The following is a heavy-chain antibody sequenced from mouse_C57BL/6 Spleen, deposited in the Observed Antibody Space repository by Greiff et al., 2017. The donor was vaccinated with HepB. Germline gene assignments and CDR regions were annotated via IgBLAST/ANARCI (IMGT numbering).Heavy chain of an antibody. D-gene: IGHD1-1*01. CDR1: GYTFTSYW. V-gene: IGHV1-50*01. Sequence: QVQLQQPGAELVKPGASVKLSCKASGYTFTSYWIQWVKQRPGQGLEWIGEIDPSDSYTNYNQKFKGKATLTVDTSSSTAYMQLSSLTSEDSAVYYCARSLYGSSSFAYWGQGTLVTVSA. J-gene: IGHJ3*01. CDR3: ARSLYGSSSFAY. CDR2: IDPSDSYT.